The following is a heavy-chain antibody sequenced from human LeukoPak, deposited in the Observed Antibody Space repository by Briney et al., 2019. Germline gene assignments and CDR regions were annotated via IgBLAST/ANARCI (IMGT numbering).Heavy chain of an antibody. CDR1: GSTFGLYS. V-gene: IGHV3-48*01. Sequence: GGSLRLSCAASGSTFGLYSMNWVRQAPGKGLEWISYITSGSTTTYYADSVKGRFTISRDSSKNTLYLQMNSLRAEDTAVYYCARIYGSGYFPYYFDDWGQGTLVTVSS. D-gene: IGHD3-22*01. CDR2: ITSGSTTT. J-gene: IGHJ4*02. CDR3: ARIYGSGYFPYYFDD.